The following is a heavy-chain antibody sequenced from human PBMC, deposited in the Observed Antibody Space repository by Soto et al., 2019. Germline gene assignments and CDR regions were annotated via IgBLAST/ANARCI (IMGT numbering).Heavy chain of an antibody. CDR2: MYNTGST. Sequence: PSETLSLTCTVSGGSISGYYWSWIRQPPGKGLEWIGYMYNTGSTVYNPSFKSRVTISVDTSKNQFSLKLNSVTAVDTGTYFCARMQSSMAYYYPMDVWGQGTTVTVSS. J-gene: IGHJ6*02. D-gene: IGHD3-10*01. CDR1: GGSISGYY. V-gene: IGHV4-59*01. CDR3: ARMQSSMAYYYPMDV.